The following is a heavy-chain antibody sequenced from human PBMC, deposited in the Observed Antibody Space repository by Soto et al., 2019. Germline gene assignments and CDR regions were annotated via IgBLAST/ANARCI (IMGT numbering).Heavy chain of an antibody. J-gene: IGHJ6*02. CDR3: ARRDCVIDYYYGMDV. Sequence: EVQLVESGGGLVQPGGSLRLSCAASGFTFSTYWMHWVRQAPGKGLVWVSHINSDGSSTTYADSVKGRFTISRDNAKNTLYLQMNSLRAEDTALYYCARRDCVIDYYYGMDVWGQGTTVTVSS. CDR1: GFTFSTYW. D-gene: IGHD2-21*02. CDR2: INSDGSST. V-gene: IGHV3-74*01.